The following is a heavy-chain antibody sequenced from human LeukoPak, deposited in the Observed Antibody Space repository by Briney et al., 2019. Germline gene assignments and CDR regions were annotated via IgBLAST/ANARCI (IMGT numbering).Heavy chain of an antibody. CDR2: IYHSGIT. V-gene: IGHV4-4*02. D-gene: IGHD2-15*01. Sequence: SETLSLTCDVSGGSISHNYWSWVRQRPGKGLEWIGEIYHSGITNYNPSLKSRVSISLHKSKTQFTLTLNSVTAADTAVYYCARETRSKGGMDVWGKGTTVTVSS. CDR3: ARETRSKGGMDV. CDR1: GGSISHNY. J-gene: IGHJ6*04.